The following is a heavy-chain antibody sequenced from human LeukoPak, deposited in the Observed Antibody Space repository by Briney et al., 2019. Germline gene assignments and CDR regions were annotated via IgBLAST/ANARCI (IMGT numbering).Heavy chain of an antibody. CDR3: ARDDYYDSSGYPAYFQH. J-gene: IGHJ1*01. Sequence: GGSLRLSCAASGFTFSTFAMIWVRQPPGKGLEWVSSIFPSGGEIHYADSVKGRFTISRDNSKNTLYLQMNSLRAEDTAVYYCARDDYYDSSGYPAYFQHWGQGTLVTVSS. CDR1: GFTFSTFA. V-gene: IGHV3-23*01. D-gene: IGHD3-22*01. CDR2: IFPSGGEI.